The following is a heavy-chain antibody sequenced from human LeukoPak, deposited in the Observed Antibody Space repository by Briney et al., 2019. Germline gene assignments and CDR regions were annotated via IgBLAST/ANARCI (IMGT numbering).Heavy chain of an antibody. CDR2: ISETGDVT. V-gene: IGHV3-23*01. CDR1: GYSFGSYP. J-gene: IGHJ4*02. CDR3: ARDSSHYLGSSDY. D-gene: IGHD6-6*01. Sequence: GGSLRLSCVVSGYSFGSYPMSWVRQAPGKGLEWVSVISETGDVTHYADSMKGRFTISRDNIKNTLNLQMNSLRAEDTAIYYCARDSSHYLGSSDYWGQGTLVTVSS.